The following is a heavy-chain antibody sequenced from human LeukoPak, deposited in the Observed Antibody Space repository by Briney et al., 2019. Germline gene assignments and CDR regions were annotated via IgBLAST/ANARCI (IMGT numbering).Heavy chain of an antibody. D-gene: IGHD6-13*01. CDR1: AFAFDDYA. Sequence: PGGSLRLSCAASAFAFDDYAMHWVRHPPGKGLEWVALISWDGVNTYYADSVKGRFTISRDNSNYSLYLQMNSLRPEDTALYYCAKLAGSWDAWGQGTLVTVSS. CDR2: ISWDGVNT. V-gene: IGHV3-43D*03. CDR3: AKLAGSWDA. J-gene: IGHJ5*02.